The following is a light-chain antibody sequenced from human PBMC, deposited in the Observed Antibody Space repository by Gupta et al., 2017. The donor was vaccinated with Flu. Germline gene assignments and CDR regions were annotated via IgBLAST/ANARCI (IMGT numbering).Light chain of an antibody. CDR3: IQALQTPYT. V-gene: IGKV2-28*01. CDR1: QSLLHSNGYNY. CDR2: LSS. Sequence: EIVMTQSPLSLPVTPGEPASISCRSTQSLLHSNGYNYLDWYLQRPGQPPQLLITLSSRRASGVPDRFSGSGSGTDFTLTIDRVEAEDVGVYYCIQALQTPYTFGQGTKLDIK. J-gene: IGKJ2*01.